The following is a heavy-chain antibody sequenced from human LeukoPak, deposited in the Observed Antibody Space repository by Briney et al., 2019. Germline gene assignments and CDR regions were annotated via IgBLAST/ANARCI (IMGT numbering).Heavy chain of an antibody. J-gene: IGHJ4*02. CDR2: IKSKTDGGTR. V-gene: IGHV3-15*01. CDR3: TTAEITFGGVVDY. D-gene: IGHD3-16*01. Sequence: GGSLRLSCAASGFTFSNAWMSWVRQAPGRGLEWVGRIKSKTDGGTRDYAAPVKVRFIISRDDSKNTLYLQMNSLKTEDTAVYYCTTAEITFGGVVDYWGQGTLVTVSS. CDR1: GFTFSNAW.